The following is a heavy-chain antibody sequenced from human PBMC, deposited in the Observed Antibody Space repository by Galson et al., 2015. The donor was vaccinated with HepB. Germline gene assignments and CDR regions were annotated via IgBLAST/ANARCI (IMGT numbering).Heavy chain of an antibody. CDR1: GFTFSSYS. J-gene: IGHJ6*02. CDR3: ARGAYYDFWSGYFPKDYYYYGMDV. V-gene: IGHV3-48*02. Sequence: LRLSCAASGFTFSSYSMNWVRQAPGKGLEWVSYISSSSSTIYYADSVKGRFTISRDNAKNSLYLQMNSLRDEDTAVYYCARGAYYDFWSGYFPKDYYYYGMDVWGQGTTVTVSS. D-gene: IGHD3-3*01. CDR2: ISSSSSTI.